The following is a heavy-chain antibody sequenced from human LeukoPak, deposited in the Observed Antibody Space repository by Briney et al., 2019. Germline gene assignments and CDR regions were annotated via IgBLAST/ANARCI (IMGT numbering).Heavy chain of an antibody. CDR3: TSPEGGTYYFDY. J-gene: IGHJ4*02. D-gene: IGHD1-26*01. CDR1: GFMFGEYS. Sequence: GGSLRLSCADSGFMFGEYSISWVRQAPGKGLEWVGSIRSKTYGGTAQYAASVKGRFTISRDDSRSSAYLQMNNLKTEDTAVYFCTSPEGGTYYFDYWGQGTLVTVSS. CDR2: IRSKTYGGTA. V-gene: IGHV3-49*04.